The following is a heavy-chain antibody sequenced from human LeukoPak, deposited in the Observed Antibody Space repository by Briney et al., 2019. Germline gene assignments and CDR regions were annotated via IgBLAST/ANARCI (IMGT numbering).Heavy chain of an antibody. CDR1: GYSFTSYW. CDR3: ARTMVRGVIPFDY. J-gene: IGHJ4*02. D-gene: IGHD3-10*01. V-gene: IGHV5-51*01. CDR2: IYPGDSDT. Sequence: GGSLKIYCKGSGYSFTSYWIGWVRQMPGKGLEWMGIIYPGDSDTRYSPSFQGQVTISADKSISTAYLQWSSLKASDTAMYYCARTMVRGVIPFDYWGQGTLVTVSS.